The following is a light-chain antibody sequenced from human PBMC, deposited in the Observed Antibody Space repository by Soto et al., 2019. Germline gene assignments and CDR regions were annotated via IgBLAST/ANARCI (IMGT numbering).Light chain of an antibody. CDR2: AAS. Sequence: DIQMTQSPSSLSASVGGSVTIRSRASQTVRNYLNWYQQNPGKAPIIMIYAASSLPSAVPPRFTGAGSETDFTLTISSLKPEDFGTYYCQQTYSTPITFGQGTRLEIK. V-gene: IGKV1-39*01. CDR1: QTVRNY. CDR3: QQTYSTPIT. J-gene: IGKJ5*01.